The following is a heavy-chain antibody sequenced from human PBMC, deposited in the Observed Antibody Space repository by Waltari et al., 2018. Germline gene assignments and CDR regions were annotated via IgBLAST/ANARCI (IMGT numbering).Heavy chain of an antibody. CDR2: IRGTGKT. CDR3: ARDRGRGLYLDS. Sequence: QLQLQQSGPGLVKPSESLSLTCAVSGDSMSSTYWWSWVRQPPGKGLEWIGQIRGTGKTNYNPSLDSRVTVSIDTFNNHSALMLASVTAADTAVYYCARDRGRGLYLDSWGQGTLVTVSP. CDR1: GDSMSSTYW. D-gene: IGHD2-15*01. V-gene: IGHV4-4*02. J-gene: IGHJ4*02.